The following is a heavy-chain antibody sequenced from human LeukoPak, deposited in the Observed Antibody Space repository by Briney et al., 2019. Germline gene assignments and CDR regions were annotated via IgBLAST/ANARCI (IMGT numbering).Heavy chain of an antibody. Sequence: PGGSLRLSCAASGFTVSRNYMSWVRQAPGKGPEWVSVIYSGGSTYYADSVKGRFTISRDNSKNTLYLQMNSLRAEDTAVYYCARALYSSGYFDYWGKGTLVTVSS. D-gene: IGHD5-18*01. J-gene: IGHJ4*02. CDR1: GFTVSRNY. CDR3: ARALYSSGYFDY. CDR2: IYSGGST. V-gene: IGHV3-53*01.